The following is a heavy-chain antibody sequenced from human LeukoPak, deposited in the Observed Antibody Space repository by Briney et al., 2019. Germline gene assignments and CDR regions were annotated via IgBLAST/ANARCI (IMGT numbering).Heavy chain of an antibody. J-gene: IGHJ4*02. D-gene: IGHD3-16*01. CDR1: GFTLSSYL. CDR2: IIGRGDRT. Sequence: GGSLRHSCAASGFTLSSYLMTTVRQAPGKGLEWVSHIIGRGDRTYYADSVKGRFTISRDNSKNTLFLQMNSLGAEDTAVYYCAKGFSYAYDYWGQGTLVTVSS. V-gene: IGHV3-23*01. CDR3: AKGFSYAYDY.